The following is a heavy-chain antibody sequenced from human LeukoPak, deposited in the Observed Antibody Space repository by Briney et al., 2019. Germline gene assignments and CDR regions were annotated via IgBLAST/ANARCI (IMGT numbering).Heavy chain of an antibody. D-gene: IGHD7-27*01. CDR3: AKDPAWGSGWFDP. Sequence: GGSLRLSCAASGFTFSSYSMNWVRQAPGKGLEWVSAISGSGGSTYYADSVKGRFTISRDNSKNTLYLQMNSLRAEDTAVYYCAKDPAWGSGWFDPWGQGTLVTVSS. V-gene: IGHV3-23*01. J-gene: IGHJ5*02. CDR1: GFTFSSYS. CDR2: ISGSGGST.